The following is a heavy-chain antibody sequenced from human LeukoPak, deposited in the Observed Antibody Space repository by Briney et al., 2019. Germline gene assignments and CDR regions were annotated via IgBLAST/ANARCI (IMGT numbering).Heavy chain of an antibody. CDR2: INHSGST. CDR3: ASDITQLWLFS. V-gene: IGHV4-34*01. Sequence: PSETLSLTCAVYGGSFSGYYWSWIRQPPGKGLEWIGEINHSGSTNYNPSLKSRVTISVDTSKNQFSLKLSSVTAADTAVYYCASDITQLWLFSWGQGTLVTVSS. D-gene: IGHD5-18*01. J-gene: IGHJ4*02. CDR1: GGSFSGYY.